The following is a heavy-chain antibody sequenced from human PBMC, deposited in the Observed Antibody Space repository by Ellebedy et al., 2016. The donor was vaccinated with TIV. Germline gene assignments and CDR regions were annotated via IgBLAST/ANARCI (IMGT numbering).Heavy chain of an antibody. J-gene: IGHJ4*02. CDR3: ARVQLWPPSYFDY. CDR1: GYTFTSNG. V-gene: IGHV1-18*01. CDR2: ISGQNGNT. Sequence: ASVKVSXXASGYTFTSNGIIWVRQAPGQGLEWMGWISGQNGNTKYAQKFQGRVTMTRDKSTSTVYMELSSLRSEDTAVYYCARVQLWPPSYFDYWGQGTLVTVSS. D-gene: IGHD5-18*01.